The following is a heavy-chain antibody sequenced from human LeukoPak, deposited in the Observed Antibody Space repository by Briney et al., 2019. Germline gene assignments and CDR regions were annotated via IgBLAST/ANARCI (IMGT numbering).Heavy chain of an antibody. Sequence: GGSLRLSCAASGFTVSSNYVGWVRQAPGKGLEWVSVIYRDGSTYYADSVKGRFTISRDNPKNTLYLQMNSLRAEDTAVYYCAKDRGGGFDYWGQGTLATVSS. D-gene: IGHD2-15*01. CDR2: IYRDGST. CDR3: AKDRGGGFDY. CDR1: GFTVSSNY. J-gene: IGHJ4*02. V-gene: IGHV3-66*01.